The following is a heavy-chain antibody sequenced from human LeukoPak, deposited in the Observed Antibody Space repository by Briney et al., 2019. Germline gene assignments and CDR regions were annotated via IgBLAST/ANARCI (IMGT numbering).Heavy chain of an antibody. D-gene: IGHD1-1*01. CDR2: IIPILGIA. V-gene: IGHV1-69*04. J-gene: IGHJ5*02. CDR3: ARDAPLGTNWFDP. Sequence: ASVKVSCKASGGTFSSYAISWVRQAPGQGLEWMGRIIPILGIANYAQKFQGRVTITADKSTSTAYMELSSLRSEDTAVYYCARDAPLGTNWFDPWGQGTLATVSS. CDR1: GGTFSSYA.